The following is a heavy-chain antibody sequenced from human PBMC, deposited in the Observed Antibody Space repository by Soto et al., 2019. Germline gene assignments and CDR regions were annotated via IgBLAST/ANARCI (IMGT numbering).Heavy chain of an antibody. Sequence: QVQLQESGRGLVKSSETLSLTCTVSGGSVTSEHYYWNWIRQPPGKGPEWIGYFFYTGSTNYNPTLESRLTMTADVSKNHFSLRLNSVTAADTAVYYCAWGTDGKKVAYWGQGALVTVSS. CDR1: GGSVTSEHYY. CDR3: AWGTDGKKVAY. V-gene: IGHV4-61*03. J-gene: IGHJ4*02. CDR2: FFYTGST. D-gene: IGHD5-12*01.